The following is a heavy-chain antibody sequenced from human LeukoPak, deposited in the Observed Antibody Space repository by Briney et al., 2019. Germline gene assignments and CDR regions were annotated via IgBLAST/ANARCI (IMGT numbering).Heavy chain of an antibody. V-gene: IGHV3-30*03. CDR3: ATAMVRGIIMSALEY. CDR1: GFTFSSYG. J-gene: IGHJ4*02. D-gene: IGHD3-10*01. Sequence: GRSLRLSCAASGFTFSSYGMHWVRQAPGKGLEWVAVISFDGSNKCNADSVKGRFTISRDNSRNTLDLQMNSLRPEDTAVYYCATAMVRGIIMSALEYWGQGTLVTVSS. CDR2: ISFDGSNK.